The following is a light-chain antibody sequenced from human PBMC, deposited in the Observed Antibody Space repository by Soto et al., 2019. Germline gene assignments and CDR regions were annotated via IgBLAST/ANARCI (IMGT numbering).Light chain of an antibody. V-gene: IGLV2-8*01. CDR1: SSDVGGYNY. J-gene: IGLJ1*01. CDR3: SSYAGSSNV. Sequence: QSALTQPPSASGSPGQSVAISCTGTSSDVGGYNYVSWYQQHPGKAPKLMIYEVNKRPSGVPDRFSGSKSGNTASLTVSGLQAEDEADYYCSSYAGSSNVFVTGTKVTV. CDR2: EVN.